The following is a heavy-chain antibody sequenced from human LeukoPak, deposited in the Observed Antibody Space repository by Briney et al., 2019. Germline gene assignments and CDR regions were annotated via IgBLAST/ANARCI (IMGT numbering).Heavy chain of an antibody. D-gene: IGHD6-19*01. CDR3: ARPSTGWPDKAYFDY. J-gene: IGHJ4*02. V-gene: IGHV4-59*08. CDR1: GGSISGYY. CDR2: VYYSENT. Sequence: SETLSLTCTVSGGSISGYYWSWIRQPPGKGLEWIGYVYYSENTNYNPALKSRVTISIDTSKNQYSLKLSPVTAADTAVYYCARPSTGWPDKAYFDYWGQGTLVTVSS.